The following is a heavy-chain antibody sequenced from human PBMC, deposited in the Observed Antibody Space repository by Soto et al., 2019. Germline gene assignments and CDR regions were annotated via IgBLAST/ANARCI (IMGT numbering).Heavy chain of an antibody. V-gene: IGHV3-74*01. CDR1: GFTFSTYW. J-gene: IGHJ6*03. CDR2: IKNDGSST. CDR3: ARDRNYYYLDV. Sequence: GRSLRLSCAASGFTFSTYWMQWVRQAPGKGLEWVSRIKNDGSSTSHADSVKGRFTISRDNAKNTLYLQMDSLRAEDTAVYYCARDRNYYYLDVWGKGTTVTVSS.